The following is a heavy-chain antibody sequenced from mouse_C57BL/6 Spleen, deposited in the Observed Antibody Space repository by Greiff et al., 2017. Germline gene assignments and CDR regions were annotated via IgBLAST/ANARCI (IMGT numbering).Heavy chain of an antibody. Sequence: VQLKQSGAELVRPGSSVKLSCKASGYTFTSYWIHWVKQRPIQGLEWIGNIDPSDSETHYNQKFKDKATLTVDKSSSTAYMQLSSLTSEDSAVYYCVSYCGYEAYWGQGTLVTVSA. D-gene: IGHD2-14*01. V-gene: IGHV1-52*01. CDR1: GYTFTSYW. J-gene: IGHJ3*01. CDR3: VSYCGYEAY. CDR2: IDPSDSET.